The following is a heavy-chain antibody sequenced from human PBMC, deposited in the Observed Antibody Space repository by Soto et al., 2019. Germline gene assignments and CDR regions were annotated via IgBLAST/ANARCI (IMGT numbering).Heavy chain of an antibody. CDR1: GYTFIAYG. CDR3: ARELNTDSSAFYSFAY. CDR2: VSVNDERT. D-gene: IGHD3-22*01. V-gene: IGHV1-18*01. J-gene: IGHJ4*02. Sequence: QVQLVQSGPEVKPPGASVTVSCKTSGYTFIAYGLAWLRQAPGQRPEWMGWVSVNDERTNYAHTFQGRVTMTTDRSTNTTYMELRSITSDDTAVYYCARELNTDSSAFYSFAYWGQGTLVTVSS.